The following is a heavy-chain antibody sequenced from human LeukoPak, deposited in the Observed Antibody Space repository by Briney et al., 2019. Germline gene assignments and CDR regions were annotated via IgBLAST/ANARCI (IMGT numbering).Heavy chain of an antibody. D-gene: IGHD5-24*01. CDR2: IYYSGST. V-gene: IGHV4-59*01. CDR3: ARGEEMATSYYYYYMDV. J-gene: IGHJ6*03. CDR1: GGSISSYY. Sequence: SETLSLTCTVSGGSISSYYWSWIRQPPGKGLEWIGYIYYSGSTNYNPSLKSRVTISVDTSKNQFSLKLSSVTAADTAVYYCARGEEMATSYYYYYMDVWGKGTTVTVSS.